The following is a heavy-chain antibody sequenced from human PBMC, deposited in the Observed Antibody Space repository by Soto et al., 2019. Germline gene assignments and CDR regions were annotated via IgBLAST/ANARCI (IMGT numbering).Heavy chain of an antibody. D-gene: IGHD3-9*01. V-gene: IGHV5-51*01. CDR2: IYPGDSDT. CDR3: ARKKYNILTGYSLCFDF. J-gene: IGHJ4*02. CDR1: EYSFTSYW. Sequence: GESLKISCKGSEYSFTSYWIGWVRQMPGKGLEWMGVIYPGDSDTRYSPSFQGQVTISVDKSTSTAYLQWSSLKASDTAIYYCARKKYNILTGYSLCFDFWGQGTLVTVSS.